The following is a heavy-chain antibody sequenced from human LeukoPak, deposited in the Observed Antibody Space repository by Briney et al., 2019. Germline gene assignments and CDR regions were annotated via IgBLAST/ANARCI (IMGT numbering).Heavy chain of an antibody. J-gene: IGHJ4*02. D-gene: IGHD4-17*01. Sequence: PGGSLRLSCAASGFTFSAYWMHWVRQAPGKGLVWVSRINTDESRTSYTDSVKGRFTISRDNAKNTLYLQMNSLRVEDTAVYYCARGGDYGDFPDYWGQGTLVTVSS. CDR3: ARGGDYGDFPDY. CDR2: INTDESRT. CDR1: GFTFSAYW. V-gene: IGHV3-74*01.